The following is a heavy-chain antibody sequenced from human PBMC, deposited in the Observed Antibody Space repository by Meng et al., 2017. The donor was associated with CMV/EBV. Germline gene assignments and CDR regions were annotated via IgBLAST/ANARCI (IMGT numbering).Heavy chain of an antibody. D-gene: IGHD2-8*01. CDR3: ARGDIVLMVFNSGVLYGMDV. CDR1: GFTFSSYS. Sequence: GESLKISCAASGFTFSSYSMNWVRQAPGKGLEWVSSISSSSSYIYYADSVKGRFTTSRDNSKNTLYLQMNSLRAEDTAVYYCARGDIVLMVFNSGVLYGMDVWGQGTTVTVSS. J-gene: IGHJ6*02. V-gene: IGHV3-21*01. CDR2: ISSSSSYI.